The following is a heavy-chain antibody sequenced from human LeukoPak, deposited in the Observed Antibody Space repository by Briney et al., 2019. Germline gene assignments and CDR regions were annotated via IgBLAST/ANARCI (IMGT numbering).Heavy chain of an antibody. CDR2: ISGSGGST. V-gene: IGHV3-23*01. J-gene: IGHJ6*03. CDR1: EFSVGSNY. Sequence: GGSLRLSCAASEFSVGSNYMTWVRQAPGKGLEWVSAISGSGGSTYYADSVKGRFTISRDNSKNTLYLQMNSLRAEDTAVYYCAKDPYAGYYYYMDVWGKGTTVTVSS. D-gene: IGHD2-8*01. CDR3: AKDPYAGYYYYMDV.